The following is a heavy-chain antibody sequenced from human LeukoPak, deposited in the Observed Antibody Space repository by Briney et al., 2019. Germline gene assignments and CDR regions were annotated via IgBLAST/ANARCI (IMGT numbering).Heavy chain of an antibody. V-gene: IGHV3-23*01. J-gene: IGHJ5*02. D-gene: IGHD6-13*01. Sequence: PGGSLRLSCAASGFTFSSYAMSWVRQAPGKGLEWVSAISGSGGSTYYADSVKGRFTISRDNSKNTLYLQMNSLRAEDTAVYYCAREGYSSSWYGWFDPWGQGTLVTVSS. CDR3: AREGYSSSWYGWFDP. CDR1: GFTFSSYA. CDR2: ISGSGGST.